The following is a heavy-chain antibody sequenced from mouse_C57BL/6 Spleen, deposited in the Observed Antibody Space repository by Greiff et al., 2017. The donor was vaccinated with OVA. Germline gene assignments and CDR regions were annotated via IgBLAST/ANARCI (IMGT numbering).Heavy chain of an antibody. CDR2: IDPSDSET. CDR1: GYTFTSYW. CDR3: ARFSSGDYAMDY. Sequence: QVQLQQSGAELVRPGSSVKLSCKASGYTFTSYWMHWVKQRPIQGLEWIGNIDPSDSETHYNQKFKDKATLTVDKSSSTAYMQLSSLTSEDSAVYYCARFSSGDYAMDYWGQGTSVTVSS. J-gene: IGHJ4*01. V-gene: IGHV1-52*01. D-gene: IGHD1-1*01.